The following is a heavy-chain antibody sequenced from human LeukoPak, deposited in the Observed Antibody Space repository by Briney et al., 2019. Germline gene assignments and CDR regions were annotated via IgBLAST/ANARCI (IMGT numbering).Heavy chain of an antibody. CDR3: AYCGGDCYSDY. Sequence: GASVKVSCKASGGTFSSYAISWVRQAPGQGLEWMGWISAYNGNTNYAQKLQGRVTMTTDTSTSTAYMELRSLRSDDTAVYYCAYCGGDCYSDYWGQGTLVTVSS. J-gene: IGHJ4*02. CDR1: GGTFSSYA. CDR2: ISAYNGNT. D-gene: IGHD2-21*01. V-gene: IGHV1-18*01.